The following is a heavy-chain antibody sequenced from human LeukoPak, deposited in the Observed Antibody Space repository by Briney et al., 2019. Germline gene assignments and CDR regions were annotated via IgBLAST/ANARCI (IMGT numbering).Heavy chain of an antibody. CDR1: GFTFSSYG. CDR2: IWYDGSNK. D-gene: IGHD1-1*01. V-gene: IGHV3-33*01. J-gene: IGHJ4*02. CDR3: ARVSGRLERQSDLDY. Sequence: GGSLRLSCAASGFTFSSYGMHWVRQAPGKGLEWVAVIWYDGSNKYYADSVKGRFTISRDNSKNTLYLQMISLRADDTAVYYCARVSGRLERQSDLDYWGQGTLVIVSS.